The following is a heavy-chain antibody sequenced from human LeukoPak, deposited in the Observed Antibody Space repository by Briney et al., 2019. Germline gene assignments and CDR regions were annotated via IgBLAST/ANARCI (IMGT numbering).Heavy chain of an antibody. Sequence: ASVKVSCKASGGTFSSYAISWVRQAPGQGLEWMGWISAYNGNTNYAQKLQGRVTMTTDTSTSTAYMELRSLRSDDTAVYYCARDYDILTGYYPCYWGQGTLVTVSS. D-gene: IGHD3-9*01. CDR1: GGTFSSYA. CDR2: ISAYNGNT. J-gene: IGHJ4*02. CDR3: ARDYDILTGYYPCY. V-gene: IGHV1-18*01.